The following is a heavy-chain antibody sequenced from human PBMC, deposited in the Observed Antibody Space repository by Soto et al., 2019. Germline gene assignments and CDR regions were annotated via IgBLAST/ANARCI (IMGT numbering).Heavy chain of an antibody. CDR2: IVVGSGNT. CDR1: GFTFTSSA. V-gene: IGHV1-58*01. J-gene: IGHJ6*02. D-gene: IGHD6-13*01. Sequence: SVKVSCRASGFTFTSSAVQWVRQARGQRLAWIGWIVVGSGNTNYAQKFQERVTITRDMSTSTAYMELSSPRSEDTAVYYCAASIAAAGYYYYYYGMDVWGQGTTVTVSS. CDR3: AASIAAAGYYYYYYGMDV.